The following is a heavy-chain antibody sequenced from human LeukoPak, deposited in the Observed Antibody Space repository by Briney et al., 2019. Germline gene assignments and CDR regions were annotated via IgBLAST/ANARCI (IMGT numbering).Heavy chain of an antibody. CDR2: IKQDGSEK. D-gene: IGHD3-22*01. V-gene: IGHV3-7*01. CDR1: GFTFSSYW. CDR3: ARDPGSSGYYPYFDY. J-gene: IGHJ4*02. Sequence: AGGSLTLSCAASGFTFSSYWMSWVRQAPGKGLEWVANIKQDGSEKYYVDSVKGRFTISRDNAKNSLFLQMNSLRAEDTAVYYCARDPGSSGYYPYFDYWGQGTLVTVSS.